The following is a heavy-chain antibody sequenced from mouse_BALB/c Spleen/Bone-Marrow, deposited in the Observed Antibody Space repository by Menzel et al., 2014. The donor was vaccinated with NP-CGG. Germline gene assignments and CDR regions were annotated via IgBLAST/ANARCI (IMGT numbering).Heavy chain of an antibody. D-gene: IGHD2-4*01. Sequence: QVQLQQSGAELVKPGASVKLSCKASGYTFTSYYMYWVKQRPGQGLEWIGEINPSNGGTNFNEKFKSKATLTVDKSSSTAYMQPSSLTSEDSAVYYCTNDYLFAYWGQGTLVTVSA. CDR1: GYTFTSYY. CDR3: TNDYLFAY. V-gene: IGHV1S16*01. J-gene: IGHJ3*01. CDR2: INPSNGGT.